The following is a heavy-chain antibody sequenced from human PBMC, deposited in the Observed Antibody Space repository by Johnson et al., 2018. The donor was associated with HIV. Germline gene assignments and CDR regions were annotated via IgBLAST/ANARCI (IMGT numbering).Heavy chain of an antibody. J-gene: IGHJ3*01. V-gene: IGHV3-30*03. CDR3: VRGSLTDDSFAD. Sequence: QVQLVESGGGVVQPGRSLRLSCAVSGFTFTSHGMHWVRQAPGKGLEWVAVISYDGSNKYYADSVKGRFTISRDNSKNTLSLQMNSLTTEDTAIYYCVRGSLTDDSFADWGQGTMVLVSS. D-gene: IGHD2-8*01. CDR2: ISYDGSNK. CDR1: GFTFTSHG.